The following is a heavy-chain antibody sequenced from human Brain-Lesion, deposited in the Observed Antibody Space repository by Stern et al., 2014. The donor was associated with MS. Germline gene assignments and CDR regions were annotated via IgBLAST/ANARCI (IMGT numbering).Heavy chain of an antibody. CDR3: ARVDCRGTNCFYYYYGMDV. J-gene: IGHJ6*02. Sequence: EVQLVESGGGLVQPGGSLRLSCEASGFTFNSYSMNWVRQAPGKGLEWVSSISVGTDYIYYADSAKGRFTTSRDNAKNSLFLQMNTLRAEDKGVYYCARVDCRGTNCFYYYYGMDVWGQGTTVTVSS. V-gene: IGHV3-21*01. CDR2: ISVGTDYI. D-gene: IGHD2-2*01. CDR1: GFTFNSYS.